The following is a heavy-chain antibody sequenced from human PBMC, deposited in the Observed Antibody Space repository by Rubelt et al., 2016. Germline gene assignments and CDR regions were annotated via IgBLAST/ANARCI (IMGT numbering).Heavy chain of an antibody. CDR2: IKQDGSEK. D-gene: IGHD3-10*01. J-gene: IGHJ6*02. Sequence: APGKGLEWVANIKQDGSEKYYVDSVKGRFTISRDNAKNSLYLQMNSLRAEDTAVYYCAREGMVRGVIHYYYYYGMDVWGQGTTVTVSS. CDR3: AREGMVRGVIHYYYYYGMDV. V-gene: IGHV3-7*01.